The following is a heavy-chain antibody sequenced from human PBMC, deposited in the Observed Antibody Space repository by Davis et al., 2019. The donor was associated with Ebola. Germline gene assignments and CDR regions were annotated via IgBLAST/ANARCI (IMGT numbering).Heavy chain of an antibody. V-gene: IGHV3-7*03. CDR3: ARDPGGLGVLDV. J-gene: IGHJ6*01. CDR1: GFTFRTYW. CDR2: IKQDGGKT. D-gene: IGHD2-8*01. Sequence: GESLKISCAASGFTFRTYWMSWVRQAPGKGLEWVADIKQDGGKTDYLHSVKGRFTISRDNTKNSLYLQMNSLRAEDTAVYYCARDPGGLGVLDVWGKGTTVTVSS.